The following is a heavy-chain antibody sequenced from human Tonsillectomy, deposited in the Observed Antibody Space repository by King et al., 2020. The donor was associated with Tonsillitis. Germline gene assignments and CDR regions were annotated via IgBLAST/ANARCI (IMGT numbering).Heavy chain of an antibody. D-gene: IGHD3-10*01. Sequence: VQLVESGGGLVQPGRSLRLSCAASGFTFDDYAMHWVRQAPGKGLEWVSGISWNSGSIGYADSVKGRFTISRDNVKNSLYLQMNSLRAEDTALYYCATGFGEFPDYWGQGTLVTVSS. CDR3: ATGFGEFPDY. CDR2: ISWNSGSI. CDR1: GFTFDDYA. J-gene: IGHJ4*02. V-gene: IGHV3-9*01.